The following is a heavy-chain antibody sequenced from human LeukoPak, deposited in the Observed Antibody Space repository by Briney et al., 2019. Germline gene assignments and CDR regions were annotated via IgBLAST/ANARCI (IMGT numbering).Heavy chain of an antibody. CDR1: GFTFSSYE. J-gene: IGHJ5*02. CDR3: ARDAPGNWFDP. V-gene: IGHV3-48*03. CDR2: ISSSGSTI. Sequence: PGGSLRLSCAASGFTFSSYEMNWVRQAPGKGLEWVSYISSSGSTIYYADSVKGRFTISRDNAKNSLYLQMNSLRAEDTAVYYCARDAPGNWFDPWGQGTLVTVSS.